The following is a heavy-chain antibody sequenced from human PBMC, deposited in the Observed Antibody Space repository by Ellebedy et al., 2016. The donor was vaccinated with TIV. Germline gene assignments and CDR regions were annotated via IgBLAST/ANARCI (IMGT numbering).Heavy chain of an antibody. Sequence: SVKVSXKASGGTFSSYAISWVRQAPGQGLEWMGGIIPIFGTANYAQKFQGRVTITADESTSTAYMELRSLRSDDTAVYYCARAGKGSSDYYFDYWGQGTLVTVSS. CDR2: IIPIFGTA. V-gene: IGHV1-69*13. D-gene: IGHD2-2*01. J-gene: IGHJ4*02. CDR3: ARAGKGSSDYYFDY. CDR1: GGTFSSYA.